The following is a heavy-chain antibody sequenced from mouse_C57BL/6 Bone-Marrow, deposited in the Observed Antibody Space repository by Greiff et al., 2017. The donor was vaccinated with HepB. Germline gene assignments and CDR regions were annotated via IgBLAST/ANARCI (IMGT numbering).Heavy chain of an antibody. CDR3: ARRKFYGSSYMGAMDY. CDR1: GYTFTSYT. CDR2: INPSSGYT. J-gene: IGHJ4*01. D-gene: IGHD1-1*01. Sequence: VQLQQSGAELARPGASVKMSCKASGYTFTSYTMHWVKQRPGQGLEWIGYINPSSGYTKYNQKFKDKATLTADKSSSTAYMQLSSLTSEDSAVYYCARRKFYGSSYMGAMDYWGQGTSVTVSS. V-gene: IGHV1-4*01.